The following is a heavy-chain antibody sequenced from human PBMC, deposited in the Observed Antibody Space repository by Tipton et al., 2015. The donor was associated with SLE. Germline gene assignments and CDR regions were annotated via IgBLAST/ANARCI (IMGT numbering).Heavy chain of an antibody. V-gene: IGHV4-34*01. Sequence: TLSLTCTVYGGSFSGYYWTWIRQPPGKGLEWIGEINHSRRTNYNPSLKSRVTISVDTSRNQFSLELSSVTAADTAVYYCAREWGWQLYNTFDMWGQGTMVTVSS. J-gene: IGHJ3*02. D-gene: IGHD6-13*01. CDR1: GGSFSGYY. CDR2: INHSRRT. CDR3: AREWGWQLYNTFDM.